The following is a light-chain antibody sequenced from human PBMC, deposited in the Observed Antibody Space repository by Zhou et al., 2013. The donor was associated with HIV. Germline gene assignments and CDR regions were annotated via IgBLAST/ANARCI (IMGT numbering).Light chain of an antibody. J-gene: IGKJ4*01. Sequence: EVVLTQSPATLSLSPGERATLSCWASQSVSSSLAWYQQKPGQAPRLLICDASNRATGIPARFSGSGSGTDFTLTISSLEPEDFAVYYCQQRSNWPPLAFGGGTKVEIK. CDR2: DAS. V-gene: IGKV3-11*01. CDR1: QSVSSS. CDR3: QQRSNWPPLA.